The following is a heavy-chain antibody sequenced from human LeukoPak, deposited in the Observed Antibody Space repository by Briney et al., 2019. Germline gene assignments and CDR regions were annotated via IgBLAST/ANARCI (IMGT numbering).Heavy chain of an antibody. CDR1: GFTFGTQG. CDR2: IQNHGNDK. CDR3: ARESGRSRVGELLRD. Sequence: GGSLRLSCAASGFTFGTQGMHWVRQAPGKGLEWVTFIQNHGNDKRYADSVKGRFTVSRDNSKNTLYLQINSLRAEDTAMYYCARESGRSRVGELLRDWGQGTLVTVSS. D-gene: IGHD3-10*01. J-gene: IGHJ4*02. V-gene: IGHV3-30*02.